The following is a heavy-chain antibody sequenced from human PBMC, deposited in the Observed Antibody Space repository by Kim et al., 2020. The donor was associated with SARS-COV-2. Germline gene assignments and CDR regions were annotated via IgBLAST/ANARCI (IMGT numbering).Heavy chain of an antibody. CDR3: ARHKTYYYYGSGSSPDY. D-gene: IGHD3-10*01. J-gene: IGHJ4*02. V-gene: IGHV4-39*01. Sequence: LKSRVTISVDTSKNQFSLKLSSVTAADTAVYYCARHKTYYYYGSGSSPDYWGQGTLVTVSS.